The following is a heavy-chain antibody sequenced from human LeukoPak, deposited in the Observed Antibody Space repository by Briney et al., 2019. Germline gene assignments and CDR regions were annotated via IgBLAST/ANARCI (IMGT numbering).Heavy chain of an antibody. CDR3: ARTLYYYGTSPAGWFGP. CDR2: ISSSSSTI. V-gene: IGHV3-48*01. Sequence: GGSLRLSCAASGFTFSSYSMNWVRQAPGKGLEWVSYISSSSSTIYYADSVKGRFTISRDNAKNSLYLQMNSLRAEDTAVYYCARTLYYYGTSPAGWFGPWGQGTLVTVSS. J-gene: IGHJ5*02. D-gene: IGHD3-22*01. CDR1: GFTFSSYS.